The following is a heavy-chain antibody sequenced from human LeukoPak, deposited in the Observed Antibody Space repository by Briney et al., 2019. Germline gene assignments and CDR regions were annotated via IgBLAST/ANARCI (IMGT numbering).Heavy chain of an antibody. J-gene: IGHJ4*02. CDR3: VRVLTETGGWYHFDY. CDR1: GYSFTNYH. Sequence: ASVKVSCKAFGYSFTNYHVHWVRQAPGQGREWMGVIRPSDDTTIYAQKFQGTVTMTRDKSTSTVYMELSSLTSDDTAVYYCVRVLTETGGWYHFDYWGQGTLVTVS. D-gene: IGHD6-19*01. CDR2: IRPSDDTT. V-gene: IGHV1-46*01.